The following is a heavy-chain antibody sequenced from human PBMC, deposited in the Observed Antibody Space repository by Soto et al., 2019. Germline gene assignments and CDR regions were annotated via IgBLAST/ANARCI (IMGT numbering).Heavy chain of an antibody. CDR2: IYYSGST. J-gene: IGHJ5*02. D-gene: IGHD6-25*01. CDR1: GGSISSSSYY. V-gene: IGHV4-39*01. Sequence: SSETLSLTCTVSGGSISSSSYYWGWIRQPPGKGLEWIGSIYYSGSTYYNPSLKSRVTISVDTSKNQFSLKLSSVTAADTAVYYCASTKQRPAPFDPWGQGTLVTVSS. CDR3: ASTKQRPAPFDP.